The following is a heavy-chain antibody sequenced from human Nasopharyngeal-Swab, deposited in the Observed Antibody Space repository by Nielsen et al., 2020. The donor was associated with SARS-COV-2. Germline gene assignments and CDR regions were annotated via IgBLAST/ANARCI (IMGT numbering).Heavy chain of an antibody. V-gene: IGHV4-4*07. CDR3: ARATYYDFWSGPDYYYYGMDV. Sequence: GSLRLSCTVSGGSISSYYWSWIRQPAGKGLEWIGRIYTSRSTNYNPSLKSRVTMSVDTSKNQFSLKLSSVTAADTAVYYCARATYYDFWSGPDYYYYGMDVWGQGTTVTVSS. D-gene: IGHD3-3*01. CDR2: IYTSRST. CDR1: GGSISSYY. J-gene: IGHJ6*02.